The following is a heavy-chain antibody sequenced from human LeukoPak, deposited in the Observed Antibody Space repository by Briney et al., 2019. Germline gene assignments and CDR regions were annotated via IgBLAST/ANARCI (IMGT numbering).Heavy chain of an antibody. V-gene: IGHV4-39*07. CDR3: ARGQGAYYYDSTGGPDY. D-gene: IGHD3-22*01. J-gene: IGHJ4*02. CDR1: GGSISSDNYY. Sequence: SETLSLTCTVSGGSISSDNYYWGWIRQPPGKGLEWIGSIYYSGSTYYNPSLKSRVTISVDTSKNQFSLKLSSVTAADTAVYYCARGQGAYYYDSTGGPDYWGQGTLVTVSS. CDR2: IYYSGST.